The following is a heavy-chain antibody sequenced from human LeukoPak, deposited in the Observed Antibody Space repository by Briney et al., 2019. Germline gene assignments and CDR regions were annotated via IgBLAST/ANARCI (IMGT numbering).Heavy chain of an antibody. J-gene: IGHJ4*02. V-gene: IGHV3-9*01. CDR3: AKDIAAAGTGSFDY. D-gene: IGHD6-13*01. CDR2: ISWNSGSI. Sequence: PGRSLRLSCAASGFTFDDYAMHWGRQAPGKGLEWVSGISWNSGSIGYADSVKGRFTISRDNAKNSLYLQMNSLRAEDTALYYCAKDIAAAGTGSFDYWGQGTLVTVSS. CDR1: GFTFDDYA.